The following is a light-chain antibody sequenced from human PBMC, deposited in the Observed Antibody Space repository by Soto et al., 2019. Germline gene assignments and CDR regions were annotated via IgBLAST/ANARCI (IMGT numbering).Light chain of an antibody. J-gene: IGKJ1*01. V-gene: IGKV3-11*01. Sequence: DIVLTQSPATLSLSPGERATLSCRASQSVSSYLAWYQQQPGQGPRLLIHDASKRATDIPARFTGSGSGTDFTLTISSLEPEDFAVYFCQQRSTWTFGQGTKVEV. CDR3: QQRSTWT. CDR1: QSVSSY. CDR2: DAS.